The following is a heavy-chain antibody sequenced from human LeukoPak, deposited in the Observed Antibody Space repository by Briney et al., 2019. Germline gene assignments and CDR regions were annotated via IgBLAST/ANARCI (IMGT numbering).Heavy chain of an antibody. CDR2: MNPNSGNT. CDR1: GYTFTSYD. D-gene: IGHD6-13*01. CDR3: ARGLRQQRLVGRWFDP. V-gene: IGHV1-8*03. J-gene: IGHJ5*02. Sequence: ASVKVSCKASGYTFTSYDINWVRQATGQGLEWMGWMNPNSGNTGYAQKFQGRVTITRNTSISTAYMELSSLRSEDTAVYYCARGLRQQRLVGRWFDPWGQGTLVTVSS.